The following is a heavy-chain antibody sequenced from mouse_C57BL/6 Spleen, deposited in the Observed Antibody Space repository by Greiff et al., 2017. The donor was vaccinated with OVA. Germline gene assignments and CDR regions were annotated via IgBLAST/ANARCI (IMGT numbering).Heavy chain of an antibody. V-gene: IGHV5-17*01. D-gene: IGHD2-5*01. CDR2: ISRGSSTI. CDR3: ARTHSNYKVYYFDY. J-gene: IGHJ2*01. CDR1: GFTFSDYG. Sequence: EVKLVESGGGLVKPGGSLKLSCAASGFTFSDYGMHWVRQAPEKGLEWVAYISRGSSTIYYADTVKGRFTISRDNAKNTLFLQMTSLRSEDTAMYYCARTHSNYKVYYFDYWGQGTTLTVSS.